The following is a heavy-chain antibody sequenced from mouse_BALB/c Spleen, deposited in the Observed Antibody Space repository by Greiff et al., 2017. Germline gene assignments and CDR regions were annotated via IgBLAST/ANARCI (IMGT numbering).Heavy chain of an antibody. CDR3: ARHECDGYYLYYFDY. CDR1: GFAFSSYD. V-gene: IGHV5-12-1*01. CDR2: ISSGGGST. Sequence: EVKLVESGGGLVKPGGSLKLSCAASGFAFSSYDMSWVRQTPEKRLEWVAYISSGGGSTYYPDTVKGRFTISRDNAKNTLYLQMNSLKSEDTAMYYCARHECDGYYLYYFDYWGQGTTLTVSS. J-gene: IGHJ2*01. D-gene: IGHD2-3*01.